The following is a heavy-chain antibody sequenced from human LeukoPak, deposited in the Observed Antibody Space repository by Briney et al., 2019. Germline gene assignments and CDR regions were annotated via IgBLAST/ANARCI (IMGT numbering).Heavy chain of an antibody. V-gene: IGHV3-23*01. CDR2: ISGSVSRT. CDR1: GFSFSDYA. D-gene: IGHD3-10*01. Sequence: GGSLRLSCAASGFSFSDYAMSWVRQAPGKGLEWVSAISGSVSRTYYADSVKGRFTISRDNNKNTLFLQMNSLRADDTAVYYCARFAAGGSYYYMDVWGKGTTVTVSS. CDR3: ARFAAGGSYYYMDV. J-gene: IGHJ6*03.